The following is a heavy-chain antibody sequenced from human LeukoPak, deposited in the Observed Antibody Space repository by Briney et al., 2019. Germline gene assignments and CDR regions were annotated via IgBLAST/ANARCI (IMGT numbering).Heavy chain of an antibody. CDR3: ARETHYDSSGYHNDY. J-gene: IGHJ4*02. CDR1: GFTFRNYA. V-gene: IGHV3-21*05. CDR2: ISSSGSFI. D-gene: IGHD3-22*01. Sequence: PGGSLRLSCAASGFTFRNYAINWVRQAPGKGLEWVSYISSSGSFIYYADSVKGRFTISRDNAKNSLYLQMNSLRAEDTAVYYCARETHYDSSGYHNDYWGQGTLVTVSS.